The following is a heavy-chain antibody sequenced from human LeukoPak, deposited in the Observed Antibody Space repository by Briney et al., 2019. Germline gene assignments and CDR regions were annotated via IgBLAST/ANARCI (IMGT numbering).Heavy chain of an antibody. V-gene: IGHV1-18*01. D-gene: IGHD1-20*01. J-gene: IGHJ6*02. CDR3: ARDDEYNWNDAVRYYYYGMDV. CDR2: ISAYNGNT. Sequence: GASVKVSCKASGYTFTSYGISWVRQAPGQGLEWMGWISAYNGNTNYAQKLQGRVTMTTDTSTSTAYMELRSLRSDDTAVYYCARDDEYNWNDAVRYYYYGMDVWSQGTTVTVSS. CDR1: GYTFTSYG.